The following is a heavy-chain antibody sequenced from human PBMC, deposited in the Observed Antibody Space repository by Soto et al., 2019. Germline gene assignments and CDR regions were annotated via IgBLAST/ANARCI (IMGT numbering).Heavy chain of an antibody. J-gene: IGHJ6*02. CDR2: LSGSGGST. V-gene: IGHV3-23*01. CDR3: VHAGGGMAV. CDR1: GFTFSSYA. Sequence: EVQLLESGGGLVQPGGSLRLSCAASGFTFSSYAMSWVRQAPGKGLEWVSGLSGSGGSTYYADSVKGRFTISRDNSKNTPYLQTNILRAEDTAVYYCVHAGGGMAVWGQGTTVTVSS. D-gene: IGHD3-10*01.